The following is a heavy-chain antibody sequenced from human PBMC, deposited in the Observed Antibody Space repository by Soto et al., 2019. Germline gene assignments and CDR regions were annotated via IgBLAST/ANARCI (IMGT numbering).Heavy chain of an antibody. CDR1: GFTFSTYA. CDR3: VREYSSSSGDVFDY. CDR2: ISSNGGST. V-gene: IGHV3-64D*08. Sequence: GSLRLSCSASGFTFSTYAMHWVRQAPGKGLHYVSAISSNGGSTYYADSVKGRFTISRDNSKNTLFLQMSSLRAEDTAVYYCVREYSSSSGDVFDYWGQGTLVTVSS. J-gene: IGHJ4*02. D-gene: IGHD6-6*01.